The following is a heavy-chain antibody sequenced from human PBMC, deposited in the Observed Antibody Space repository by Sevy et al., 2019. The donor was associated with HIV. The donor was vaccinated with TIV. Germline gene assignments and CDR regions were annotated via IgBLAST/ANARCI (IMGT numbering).Heavy chain of an antibody. V-gene: IGHV3-30-3*01. CDR3: VREGAPYRNIRYCSGNNCFYNWFDP. D-gene: IGHD2-15*01. J-gene: IGHJ5*02. CDR2: ISSDGDNT. Sequence: GGSLRLSCAASGFTFNDYALHWVRQAPGKGLEWVAIISSDGDNTYYADTVKGRLTISRDNSKNTVYLQMNRLRAEDTEVYYCVREGAPYRNIRYCSGNNCFYNWFDPWGQGTLVTVSS. CDR1: GFTFNDYA.